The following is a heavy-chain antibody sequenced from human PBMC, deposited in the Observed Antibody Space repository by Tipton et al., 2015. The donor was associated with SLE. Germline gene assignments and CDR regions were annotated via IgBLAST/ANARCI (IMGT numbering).Heavy chain of an antibody. D-gene: IGHD4-11*01. Sequence: QLVQSGAEVKKPGESLKISCKASGYTFTTYGISWVRQAPGQGLEWMGWISGYNDNTNYAQKLQGRVTLTTDTSTSTAYMELRSLRSDDTAVYYCARGFVSVSTSYLDYWGQGTLVTVSS. CDR1: GYTFTTYG. CDR2: ISGYNDNT. V-gene: IGHV1-18*01. J-gene: IGHJ4*02. CDR3: ARGFVSVSTSYLDY.